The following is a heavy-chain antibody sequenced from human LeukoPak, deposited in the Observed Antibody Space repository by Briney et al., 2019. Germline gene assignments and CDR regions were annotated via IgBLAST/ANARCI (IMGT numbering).Heavy chain of an antibody. D-gene: IGHD3-22*01. CDR2: IIPIFGTA. CDR3: AREPLNYYDSSVGGKDAFDI. J-gene: IGHJ3*02. Sequence: SVKVSCKASGGTFSSYAISWVRQAPGQGLEWMGGIIPIFGTANYAQKFQGRVTITADESTSTAYMELSSLRSEDTAVYYCAREPLNYYDSSVGGKDAFDIWGQGTMVTVSS. CDR1: GGTFSSYA. V-gene: IGHV1-69*13.